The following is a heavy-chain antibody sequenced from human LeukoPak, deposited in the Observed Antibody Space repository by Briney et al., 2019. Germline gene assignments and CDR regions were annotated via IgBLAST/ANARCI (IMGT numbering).Heavy chain of an antibody. Sequence: GGPLRLSCAASGFTFSNYAMHWVRQAPGKGLEWVAVISYDGSNKYYADSVKGRFTISRDNSKNTLYLQMNSLRAEDTAVYYCARDSYGFDYWGRGTLVTVSS. J-gene: IGHJ4*02. D-gene: IGHD4-17*01. CDR2: ISYDGSNK. V-gene: IGHV3-30*04. CDR1: GFTFSNYA. CDR3: ARDSYGFDY.